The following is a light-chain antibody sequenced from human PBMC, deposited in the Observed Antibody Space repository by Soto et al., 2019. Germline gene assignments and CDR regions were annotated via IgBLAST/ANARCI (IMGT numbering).Light chain of an antibody. CDR3: QSYDSSLSGV. CDR2: GNS. CDR1: SSNIGAGYD. Sequence: QSVLTRPPSVSGAPGQRVTISCTGSSSNIGAGYDVHWYQQLPGTAPKVLIYGNSNRPSGVPDRFSGSKSGTSASLAITGLQAEDEADYYCQSYDSSLSGVFGGGTKLTVL. V-gene: IGLV1-40*01. J-gene: IGLJ2*01.